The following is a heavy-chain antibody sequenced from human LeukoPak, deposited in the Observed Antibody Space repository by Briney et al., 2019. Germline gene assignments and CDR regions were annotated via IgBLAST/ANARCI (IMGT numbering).Heavy chain of an antibody. J-gene: IGHJ6*03. V-gene: IGHV3-43*01. CDR1: GFTFDDYT. CDR3: ARERVSWYYYYYMDV. D-gene: IGHD6-13*01. CDR2: ISWDGGST. Sequence: GGSLRLSCAASGFTFDDYTMHWVRQAPGKGLEWVSLISWDGGSTYYADSVKGRFTISRDNAKNSLYLQMNSLRAEDTALYYCARERVSWYYYYYMDVWGKGTTVTVSS.